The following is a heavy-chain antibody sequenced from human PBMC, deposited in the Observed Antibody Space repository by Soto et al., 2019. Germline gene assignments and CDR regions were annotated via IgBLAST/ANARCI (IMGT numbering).Heavy chain of an antibody. Sequence: QVQLVESGGGVVQPGRSLRLSCAASGFTFSSYGMHWVRQAPGKGLEWVAVISYDGSNKYYADSVKGRFTISRDNSKNTLYLQMNSLRAEDTAVYYCAKDYHTADDSYYYDSSGYLLWGQGTLVTVSS. CDR1: GFTFSSYG. D-gene: IGHD3-22*01. J-gene: IGHJ4*02. CDR2: ISYDGSNK. CDR3: AKDYHTADDSYYYDSSGYLL. V-gene: IGHV3-30*18.